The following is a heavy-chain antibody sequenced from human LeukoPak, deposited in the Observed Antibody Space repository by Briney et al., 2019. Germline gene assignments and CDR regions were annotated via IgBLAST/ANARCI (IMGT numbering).Heavy chain of an antibody. D-gene: IGHD6-13*01. CDR1: GGSISSSSYY. CDR3: ARRGIAAELDY. Sequence: SETLSLTCTVSGGSISSSSYYWGWIRQSPGKGLEWIGSIYYSGSTYYNPSLKSRVTISVDTSKNQFSLKLSSVTAADTAVYYCARRGIAAELDYWGQGTLVTVSS. CDR2: IYYSGST. J-gene: IGHJ4*02. V-gene: IGHV4-39*01.